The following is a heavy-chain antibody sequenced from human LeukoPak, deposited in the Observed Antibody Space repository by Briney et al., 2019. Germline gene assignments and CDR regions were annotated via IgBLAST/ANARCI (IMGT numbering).Heavy chain of an antibody. V-gene: IGHV4-4*07. J-gene: IGHJ6*02. D-gene: IGHD2-2*01. CDR1: GGSISSYY. Sequence: PSETLSLTCAVSGGSISSYYWRWIRQPAGKGLEWIGRIYTSGNANYNPSLKSRVTMSVDTSKNQLSLKVTSVTAAATAVYYCASTSAGNSGIDVWGQGTTVTVSS. CDR3: ASTSAGNSGIDV. CDR2: IYTSGNA.